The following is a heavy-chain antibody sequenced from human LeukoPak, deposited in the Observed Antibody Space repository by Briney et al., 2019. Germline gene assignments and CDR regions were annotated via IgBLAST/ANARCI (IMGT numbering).Heavy chain of an antibody. CDR1: GYTFTSYA. V-gene: IGHV1-3*01. CDR3: AREVGRQLDYYGMDV. Sequence: ASVKVSCKASGYTFTSYAMHWVRQAPGQRLEWMGWINAGNGNTKYSQKFQDRVTITRDTSASTAYMELSSLRSEDTAVYYCAREVGRQLDYYGMDVWGQGTTVIVSS. D-gene: IGHD1-26*01. J-gene: IGHJ6*02. CDR2: INAGNGNT.